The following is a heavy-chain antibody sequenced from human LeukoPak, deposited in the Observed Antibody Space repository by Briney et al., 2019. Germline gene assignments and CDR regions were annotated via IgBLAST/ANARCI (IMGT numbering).Heavy chain of an antibody. CDR3: ARGDSPYYSDY. J-gene: IGHJ4*02. Sequence: GGSLRLSCRASRFNFNIYSMNWVRQAPGKGLEWVSYISSSGSTIYYADSVKGRFTISRDNAKNSLYLQMNSLRAEDTAVYNCARGDSPYYSDYWGQGTLVTVSS. V-gene: IGHV3-48*03. CDR2: ISSSGSTI. D-gene: IGHD2-21*01. CDR1: RFNFNIYS.